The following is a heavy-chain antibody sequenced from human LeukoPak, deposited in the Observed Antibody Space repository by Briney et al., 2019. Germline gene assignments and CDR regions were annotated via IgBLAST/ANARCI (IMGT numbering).Heavy chain of an antibody. V-gene: IGHV1-18*01. CDR1: GYTFTNYG. J-gene: IGHJ6*03. Sequence: ASVKVSCKASGYTFTNYGISWVRQAPGQGLEWMGWISAYNGDTNYAQKLQGRVTITTDGSTSTAYMELSSLRSEDTAVYYCARAPKVPDYYYYYMDVWGKGTTVTVSS. D-gene: IGHD1-1*01. CDR3: ARAPKVPDYYYYYMDV. CDR2: ISAYNGDT.